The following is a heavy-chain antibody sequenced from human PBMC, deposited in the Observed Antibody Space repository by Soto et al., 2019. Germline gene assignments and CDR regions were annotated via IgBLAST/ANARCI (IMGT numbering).Heavy chain of an antibody. CDR2: IYYDGNS. V-gene: IGHV4-30-4*01. D-gene: IGHD5-12*01. CDR1: GGSINSGDYY. J-gene: IGHJ5*02. CDR3: ARDRRWLPRGPNNWLDL. Sequence: SETLSLTCTVSGGSINSGDYYWTWVRQPPGKGLEWIGYIYYDGNSQHDPSLKSRVTMSIDTSKNQFSLNLSSVTAADTAVYYCARDRRWLPRGPNNWLDLWGQGTQVTVSS.